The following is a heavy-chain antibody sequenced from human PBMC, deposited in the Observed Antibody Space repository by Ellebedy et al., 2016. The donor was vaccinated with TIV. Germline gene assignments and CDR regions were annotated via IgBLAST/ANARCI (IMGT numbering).Heavy chain of an antibody. CDR3: ATGRSMIRGFDY. D-gene: IGHD3-10*01. V-gene: IGHV1-18*01. CDR2: VSAYNGDI. Sequence: AASVKVSCKGSGYTFTNHGITWVRQAPGQGLEWMGWVSAYNGDIKYAQKFQDRVTMTTDTSTGSGYMELRSLRSDDTAVYFCATGRSMIRGFDYWGQGTLVTVSS. CDR1: GYTFTNHG. J-gene: IGHJ4*02.